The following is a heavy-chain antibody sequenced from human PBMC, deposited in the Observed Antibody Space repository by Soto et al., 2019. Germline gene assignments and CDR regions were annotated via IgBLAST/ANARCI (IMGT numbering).Heavy chain of an antibody. J-gene: IGHJ4*02. CDR3: ARGPYDFWGGYSPADY. Sequence: KPSETLSLTCTVSGGSISSGDYYWSWIRQPPGKGLEWIGYIYYSGSTYYNPSLKSRVTISVDTSKNQFSLKLSSVTAADTAVYYCARGPYDFWGGYSPADYWGQGTLVTVSS. CDR1: GGSISSGDYY. D-gene: IGHD3-3*01. V-gene: IGHV4-30-4*01. CDR2: IYYSGST.